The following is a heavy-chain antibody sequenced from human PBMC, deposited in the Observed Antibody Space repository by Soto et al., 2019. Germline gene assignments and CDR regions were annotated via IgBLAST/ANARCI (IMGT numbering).Heavy chain of an antibody. CDR2: ITSNGGNT. J-gene: IGHJ6*02. D-gene: IGHD2-21*01. V-gene: IGHV3-64*01. Sequence: GESLKISCAASGFTFSSYAMHWVRQAPGKGLEYVSVITSNGGNTDYASSVKGRFTISRDNSKNTLYLQMGSLRAEDMAVYYCARRIPFGYGMDVWGQGTTVTVSS. CDR3: ARRIPFGYGMDV. CDR1: GFTFSSYA.